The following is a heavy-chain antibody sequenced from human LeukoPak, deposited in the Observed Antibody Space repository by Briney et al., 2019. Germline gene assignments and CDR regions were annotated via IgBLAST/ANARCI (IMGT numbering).Heavy chain of an antibody. CDR3: ARIGGYYGSGSYRH. V-gene: IGHV4-4*02. J-gene: IGHJ4*02. Sequence: SETLSLTCAVSGGSISSSNWWSWVRQPPGKGLEWIGEIYHSGSTNYNPSLKSRVTISVDKSKNQFSLKLSSVTAADTAVYYCARIGGYYGSGSYRHWGQGTLVTVSS. D-gene: IGHD3-10*01. CDR1: GGSISSSNW. CDR2: IYHSGST.